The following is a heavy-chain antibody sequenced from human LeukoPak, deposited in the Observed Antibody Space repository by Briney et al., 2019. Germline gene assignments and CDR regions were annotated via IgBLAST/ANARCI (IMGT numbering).Heavy chain of an antibody. D-gene: IGHD3-22*01. V-gene: IGHV1-8*01. CDR1: GYTFTSYD. J-gene: IGHJ4*02. CDR2: MNPNRGNT. Sequence: ASVKVSCKASGYTFTSYDINWVRQATGQGLEWMGWMNPNRGNTGYAQKFQGRVTMTRNTSISTAYMELSSLRSEDTAVYYCARGDSEITMILSWGQGTLVTVSS. CDR3: ARGDSEITMILS.